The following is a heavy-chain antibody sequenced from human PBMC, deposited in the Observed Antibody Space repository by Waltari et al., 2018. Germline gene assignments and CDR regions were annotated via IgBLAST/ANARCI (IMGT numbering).Heavy chain of an antibody. CDR1: GFTVSSNY. CDR2: IYSGGRT. CDR3: ARVRYAWNFDFWSGAYNWFDP. V-gene: IGHV3-53*01. Sequence: EVQLVESGGGLIQPGGSLRLSCAASGFTVSSNYMSWVRQALGKGLDWVSVIYSGGRTYYADSVKGRFTISRDNSKNTLYLQMNSLRAEDTAVYYCARVRYAWNFDFWSGAYNWFDPWGQGTLVTVSS. D-gene: IGHD3-3*01. J-gene: IGHJ5*02.